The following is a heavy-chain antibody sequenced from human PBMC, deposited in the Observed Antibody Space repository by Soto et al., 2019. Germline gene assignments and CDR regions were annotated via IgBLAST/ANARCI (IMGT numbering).Heavy chain of an antibody. CDR3: ARPYRSVWYGGYYYYGMDV. Sequence: QVQLVQSGAEVKKPGASVKVSCKASGYTFTSYDINWVRQATGQGLEWMGWMNPNSGNTGYAQKFQGRVTITRTTXXSXAXXELSSLRSEDPAVYYCARPYRSVWYGGYYYYGMDVWGQGTTVTVSS. V-gene: IGHV1-8*01. CDR1: GYTFTSYD. CDR2: MNPNSGNT. D-gene: IGHD6-19*01. J-gene: IGHJ6*02.